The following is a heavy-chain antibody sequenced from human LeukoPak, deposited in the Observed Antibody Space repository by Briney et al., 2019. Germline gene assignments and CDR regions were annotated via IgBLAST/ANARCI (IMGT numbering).Heavy chain of an antibody. J-gene: IGHJ6*02. CDR1: GGSIGSYY. CDR3: ARDCGSTSCYTRGEDYYGMDV. Sequence: SETLSLTCTVSGGSIGSYYWSWIRQPPGKGLEWIGYIYYSGSTNYNPSLKSRVTISVDTSKNQFSLKLSSVTAADTAVYYCARDCGSTSCYTRGEDYYGMDVWGQGTTVTVSS. D-gene: IGHD2-2*02. CDR2: IYYSGST. V-gene: IGHV4-59*01.